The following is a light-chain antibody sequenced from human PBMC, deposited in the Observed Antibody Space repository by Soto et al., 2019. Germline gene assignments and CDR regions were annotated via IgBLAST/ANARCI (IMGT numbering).Light chain of an antibody. V-gene: IGKV3-20*01. CDR1: QSVSNNY. CDR2: GAS. J-gene: IGKJ5*01. Sequence: DIVLTQSPGTLSLSPWERATLSCRASQSVSNNYLAWYQQKPGQAPRLLIYGASSRATGVPDRITGSGSGTDFTLSISRLEPEEFAAYYCQQYGMLPITVGQGKRLEIK. CDR3: QQYGMLPIT.